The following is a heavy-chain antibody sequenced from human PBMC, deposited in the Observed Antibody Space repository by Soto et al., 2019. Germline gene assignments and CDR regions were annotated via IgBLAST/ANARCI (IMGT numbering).Heavy chain of an antibody. J-gene: IGHJ6*02. CDR3: ARTGCSSTSCYGDYYYYGMDV. Sequence: PGESLKISCQGSGYRFTSYWIGWVRQMPGKGLEWMGIIYPGDSDTRYSPSFQGQVTISADKSISTAYLQWSSLKASDTAMYYCARTGCSSTSCYGDYYYYGMDVWGQGTTVTVSS. V-gene: IGHV5-51*01. D-gene: IGHD2-2*01. CDR2: IYPGDSDT. CDR1: GYRFTSYW.